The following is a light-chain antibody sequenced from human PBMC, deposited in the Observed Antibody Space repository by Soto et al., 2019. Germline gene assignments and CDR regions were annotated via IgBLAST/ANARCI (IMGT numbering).Light chain of an antibody. CDR3: QQYDNLPPFT. CDR1: QDISNF. CDR2: DAS. J-gene: IGKJ3*01. Sequence: DIQMTQSPSSLSASVGDRVTITCQASQDISNFLNWYQQKPGTAPKLLIYDASNLETGVPSRFSGSGSGTDFNFTISSLQPEDIATYYCQQYDNLPPFTFGPGTKVDIK. V-gene: IGKV1-33*01.